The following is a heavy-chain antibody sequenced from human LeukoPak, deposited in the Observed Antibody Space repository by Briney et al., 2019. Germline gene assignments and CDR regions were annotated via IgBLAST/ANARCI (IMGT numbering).Heavy chain of an antibody. CDR3: ASYYYDSSGYHH. CDR2: IDPSDSYT. D-gene: IGHD3-22*01. CDR1: GYSFTSYW. V-gene: IGHV5-10-1*01. Sequence: GESLKISCKGSGYSFTSYWISWVRQMPGKGLEWMGRIDPSDSYTNYSPSFQGHVTISADKTISTAYLQWSSLKASDTAMYYCASYYYDSSGYHHWGQGTLVTVSS. J-gene: IGHJ5*02.